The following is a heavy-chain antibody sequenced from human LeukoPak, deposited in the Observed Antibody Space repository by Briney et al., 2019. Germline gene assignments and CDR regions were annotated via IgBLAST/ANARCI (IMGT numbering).Heavy chain of an antibody. CDR2: XXXXXGGT. Sequence: ASVXXSCKASGXXLXGXXXXXVXQXPGQXXXXXXXXXXXXGGTNYAQKFQGRVTMTRDTSISTAYMELSRLRSDDTAVYYCARVSLGIAAAGRNNWFDPWGQGTLVTVSS. CDR1: GXXLXGXX. J-gene: IGHJ5*02. V-gene: IGHV1-2*02. D-gene: IGHD6-13*01. CDR3: ARVSLGIAAAGRNNWFDP.